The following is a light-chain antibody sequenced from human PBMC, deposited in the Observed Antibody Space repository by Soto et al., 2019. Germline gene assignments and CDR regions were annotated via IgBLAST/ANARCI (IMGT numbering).Light chain of an antibody. J-gene: IGKJ3*01. CDR3: MQAVQTPL. V-gene: IGKV2-28*01. CDR1: QSLLHSNGYNY. Sequence: DIVMTQSPLSLPVTPGEPASISCRSSQSLLHSNGYNYLDWYLQKPGQSPQLLIYLGANRASGVPDRFSGSGAGIDFTLKISRVGAEDVGVYYCMQAVQTPLVGPGKKGDIK. CDR2: LGA.